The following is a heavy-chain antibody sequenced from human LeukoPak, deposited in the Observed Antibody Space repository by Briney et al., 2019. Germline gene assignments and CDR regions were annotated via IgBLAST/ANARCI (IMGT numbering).Heavy chain of an antibody. CDR1: GFTFSSYA. Sequence: TGGSLRLSCAASGFTFSSYAMHWVPQAPGKGLEWVAVISYDGSNKYYADSVKGRFTISRDNSKNTLYLQMNSLRAEDTAVYYCARGAVAGLWGQGTLVTVSS. CDR3: ARGAVAGL. D-gene: IGHD6-19*01. V-gene: IGHV3-30*04. CDR2: ISYDGSNK. J-gene: IGHJ4*02.